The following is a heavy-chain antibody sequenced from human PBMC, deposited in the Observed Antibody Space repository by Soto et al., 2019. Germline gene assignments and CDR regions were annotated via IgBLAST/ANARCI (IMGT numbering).Heavy chain of an antibody. D-gene: IGHD3-3*01. Sequence: GGSLRLSCAASGFTFSSYSMNWVRQAPGKGLEWVSSISSSSSYIYYPDTVKGRFTISRDKAKNSLYRQMNSLRAEDTAVYYCARGAGITIFGVVIIPHFDYWGQGTLVTVSS. J-gene: IGHJ4*02. CDR2: ISSSSSYI. CDR1: GFTFSSYS. V-gene: IGHV3-21*01. CDR3: ARGAGITIFGVVIIPHFDY.